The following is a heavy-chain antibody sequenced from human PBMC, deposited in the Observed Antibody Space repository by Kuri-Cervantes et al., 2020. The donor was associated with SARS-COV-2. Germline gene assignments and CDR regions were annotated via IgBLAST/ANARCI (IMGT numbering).Heavy chain of an antibody. CDR1: GFTFSNSD. D-gene: IGHD6-19*01. Sequence: GGSLRLSCAASGFTFSNSDMNWVHQAPGKGLEWVSGVSWNGSRTHYADSVKGRFTISRDNSKNTLYLQMNSLRAEDTAVYYCARDGDVGTRRRFSGWTYYYYGMDVWGQGTTVTVSS. CDR2: VSWNGSRT. V-gene: IGHV3-35*01. CDR3: ARDGDVGTRRRFSGWTYYYYGMDV. J-gene: IGHJ6*02.